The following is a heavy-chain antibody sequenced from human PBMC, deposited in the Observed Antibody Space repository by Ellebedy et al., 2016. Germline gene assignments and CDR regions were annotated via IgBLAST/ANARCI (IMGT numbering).Heavy chain of an antibody. CDR1: GFSFTSYG. Sequence: GESLKISXVASGFSFTSYGMSWVRQAPGKGLEWVSSISGNGRDTFYADSVRGWFTISRDNSKNLLFLQMNSLRDEDTAVYYCVRGEPIADYWGQGTLVTVSS. D-gene: IGHD1-14*01. J-gene: IGHJ4*02. V-gene: IGHV3-23*01. CDR3: VRGEPIADY. CDR2: ISGNGRDT.